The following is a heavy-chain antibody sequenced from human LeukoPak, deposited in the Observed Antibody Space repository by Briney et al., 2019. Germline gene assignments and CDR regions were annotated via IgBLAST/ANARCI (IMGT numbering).Heavy chain of an antibody. CDR2: RNPKRGNT. J-gene: IGHJ6*02. CDR1: GYTFTSYD. CDR3: ARGPTVRGGLLLYYYYGMDV. Sequence: ASVKVSCKASGYTFTSYDINWVRQPTAQGLEWMGWRNPKRGNTRYAQKSQGRVTMTRNTSISTAYRELSSLRSEDAAVYYCARGPTVRGGLLLYYYYGMDVWGQGTTVTASS. D-gene: IGHD3-10*01. V-gene: IGHV1-8*01.